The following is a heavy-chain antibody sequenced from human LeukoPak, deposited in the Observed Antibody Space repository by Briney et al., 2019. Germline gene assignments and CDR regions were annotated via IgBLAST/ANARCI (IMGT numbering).Heavy chain of an antibody. CDR3: ARDDMGAFDY. V-gene: IGHV3-11*05. CDR1: GFTFSDYY. Sequence: GGSLRLSCAASGFTFSDYYMSWIRQAPGKGLGWVSYISSSNSYTNYGDSVKGRFTISRDNAKKSLFLQMNSLRAEDTAVYYCARDDMGAFDYWGQGTLVTVSS. D-gene: IGHD1-26*01. CDR2: ISSSNSYT. J-gene: IGHJ4*02.